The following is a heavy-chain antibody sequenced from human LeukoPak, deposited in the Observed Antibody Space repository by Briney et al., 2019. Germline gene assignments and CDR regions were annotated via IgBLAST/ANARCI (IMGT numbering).Heavy chain of an antibody. Sequence: GGSLRLSCAASGFTFSSYEMNWVRQAPGKGLEWVSLISWDGGSTYYADSVKGRFTISRDNSKNSLYLQMNSLRAEDTALYYCAKDTSPGSSPSYFDYWGQGTLVTVSS. V-gene: IGHV3-43D*03. D-gene: IGHD1-26*01. CDR3: AKDTSPGSSPSYFDY. J-gene: IGHJ4*02. CDR2: ISWDGGST. CDR1: GFTFSSYE.